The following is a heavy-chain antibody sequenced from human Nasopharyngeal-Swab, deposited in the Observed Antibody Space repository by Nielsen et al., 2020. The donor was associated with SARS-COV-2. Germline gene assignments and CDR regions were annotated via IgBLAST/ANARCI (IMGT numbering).Heavy chain of an antibody. D-gene: IGHD3-3*01. V-gene: IGHV3-49*03. J-gene: IGHJ4*02. CDR2: IRSKAYGGTT. Sequence: GGSLRLPCTPPGFTFGAYAMSWFPQAPGKGLEWVGFIRSKAYGGTTEYAASVKGRFTISRDDSKSIAYLQMNSLKTEDTAVYYCTRKLYDFWSGYYTGAYDYWGQGTLVTVSS. CDR1: GFTFGAYA. CDR3: TRKLYDFWSGYYTGAYDY.